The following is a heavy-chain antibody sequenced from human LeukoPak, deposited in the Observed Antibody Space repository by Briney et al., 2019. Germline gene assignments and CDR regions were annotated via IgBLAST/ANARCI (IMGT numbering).Heavy chain of an antibody. V-gene: IGHV3-23*01. CDR1: GFTVSNSY. Sequence: GGSLRLSCAASGFTVSNSYVSWVRQAPGKGLEWVSAISGSGGSIYYADSVKGRFTISRDNSKNTLYLQMNSLRAEDTAVYYCAKTVVGSGYYYVDYWGQGTLVTVSS. D-gene: IGHD3-22*01. CDR3: AKTVVGSGYYYVDY. CDR2: ISGSGGSI. J-gene: IGHJ4*02.